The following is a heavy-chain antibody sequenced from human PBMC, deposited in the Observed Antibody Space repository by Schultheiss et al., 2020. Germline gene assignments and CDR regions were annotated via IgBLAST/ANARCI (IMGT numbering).Heavy chain of an antibody. D-gene: IGHD6-13*01. CDR1: GFTFSSYA. V-gene: IGHV3-23*01. Sequence: GASLRLSCAASGFTFSSYAMSWVRQAPGKGVEWVSGISGSGGSTYYADSVKGRFTISRDNSKNTLYLQMNSLRAEDTAVYYCAKVSPTIAAAGPFDYWGQGTLVTGYS. CDR2: ISGSGGST. J-gene: IGHJ4*02. CDR3: AKVSPTIAAAGPFDY.